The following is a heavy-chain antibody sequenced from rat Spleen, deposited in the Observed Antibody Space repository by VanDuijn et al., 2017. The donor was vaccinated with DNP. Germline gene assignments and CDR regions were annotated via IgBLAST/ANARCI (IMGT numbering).Heavy chain of an antibody. CDR2: ITYSDSTT. J-gene: IGHJ2*01. V-gene: IGHV5S13*01. D-gene: IGHD5-1*01. CDR1: GFTFTTSD. CDR3: KLGGAY. Sequence: EVQLVESGGGLVQPGRSLRLSCAASGFTFTTSDMAWVRQAPAKGLEWVASITYSDSTTYYRDSVKGRFTVSRDNAKNTLYLQMDSLRSEDTATYYCKLGGAYWGQGVMVTVSS.